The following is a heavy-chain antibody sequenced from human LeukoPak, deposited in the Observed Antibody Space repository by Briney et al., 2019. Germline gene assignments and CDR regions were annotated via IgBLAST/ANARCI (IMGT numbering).Heavy chain of an antibody. CDR1: GFTFSSYF. Sequence: QTGGSLRLSCEVSGFTFSSYFMSWVRQAPGKGLQWVSSISGSGGSTYYADSVKGRFTISRDNSKNTLYLQMNSLRAEDTAVYYCEGYCSSTSCYSLGYYFDYRGQGTLVTVSS. V-gene: IGHV3-23*01. CDR2: ISGSGGST. J-gene: IGHJ4*02. D-gene: IGHD2-2*01. CDR3: EGYCSSTSCYSLGYYFDY.